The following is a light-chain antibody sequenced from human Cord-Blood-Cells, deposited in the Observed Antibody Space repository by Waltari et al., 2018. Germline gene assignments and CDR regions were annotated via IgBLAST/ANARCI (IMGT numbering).Light chain of an antibody. CDR2: DAS. J-gene: IGKJ4*01. Sequence: EIVLTQSPATPSSPPGERTTLSCRASQSVSSYLAWYQQKPGQAPRLLIYDASNRATGIPARFSGSGSGTDFTLTISSLEPEDFAVYYCQQRSNWPLTFGGGTKVEIK. CDR1: QSVSSY. CDR3: QQRSNWPLT. V-gene: IGKV3-11*01.